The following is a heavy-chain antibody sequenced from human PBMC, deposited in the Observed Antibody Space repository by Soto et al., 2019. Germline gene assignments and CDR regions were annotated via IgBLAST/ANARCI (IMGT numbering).Heavy chain of an antibody. D-gene: IGHD3-10*01. J-gene: IGHJ4*02. CDR1: GFTFTSYP. Sequence: QVHLVQSTPEVRSPGASVKVSCKTSGFTFTSYPFSWVRQAPGQGLEWMGWVNTYDGTTNIAQQFKDRITLTTDKSSATLFMELTRLTPDDTAVYYCAREYYGTTTWIDNWGQGTLVAVSS. CDR3: AREYYGTTTWIDN. V-gene: IGHV1-18*04. CDR2: VNTYDGTT.